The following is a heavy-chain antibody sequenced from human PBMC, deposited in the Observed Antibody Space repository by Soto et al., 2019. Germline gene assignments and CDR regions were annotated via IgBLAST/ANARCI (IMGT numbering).Heavy chain of an antibody. J-gene: IGHJ3*02. CDR1: GFTFSSYA. V-gene: IGHV3-30*04. Sequence: GGSLRLSCAASGFTFSSYAMHWVRQAPGKGLEWVAVISYDGSNKYYADSVKGRFTISRDNSKNTLYLQMNSLRAEDTAVYYCARELEGIGAFDIWGQGTMVTVSS. CDR2: ISYDGSNK. D-gene: IGHD3-10*01. CDR3: ARELEGIGAFDI.